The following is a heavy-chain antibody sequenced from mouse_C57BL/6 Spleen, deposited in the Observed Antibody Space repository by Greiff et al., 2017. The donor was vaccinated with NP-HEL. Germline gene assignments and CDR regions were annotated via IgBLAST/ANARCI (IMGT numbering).Heavy chain of an antibody. CDR1: GFSLTSYG. CDR3: AADYGSSSWCAY. D-gene: IGHD1-1*01. Sequence: VMLVESGPGLVQPSQSLSITCTVSGFSLTSYGVHWVRQSPGKGLEWLGVIWRGGSTDYNAAFMYRLSISKDNSKSQVCVKMNSLQADDTAIYYCAADYGSSSWCAYWGQGTLVTVSA. CDR2: IWRGGST. V-gene: IGHV2-5*01. J-gene: IGHJ3*01.